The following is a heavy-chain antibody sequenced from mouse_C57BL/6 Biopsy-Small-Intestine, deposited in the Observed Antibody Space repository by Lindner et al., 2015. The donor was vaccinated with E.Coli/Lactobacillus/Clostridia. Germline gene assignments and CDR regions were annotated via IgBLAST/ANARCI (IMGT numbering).Heavy chain of an antibody. CDR1: GYPFTHYF. Sequence: SVKVSCKASGYPFTHYFIHWVRQAPGHGLEWMGRINPNRGATEFAQKFQARLTMTRDTAINTVYMELSSLRPDDTAVYYCTRAEPVGATYNYYYGMDVWGQGTTVNVSS. CDR2: INPNRGAT. D-gene: IGHD1-1*01. V-gene: IGHV1-84*02. J-gene: IGHJ1*01. CDR3: TRAEPVGATYNYYYGMDV.